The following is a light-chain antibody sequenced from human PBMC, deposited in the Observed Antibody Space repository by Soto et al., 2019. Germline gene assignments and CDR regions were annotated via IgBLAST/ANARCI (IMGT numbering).Light chain of an antibody. CDR3: SSFTSSNTYV. V-gene: IGLV2-18*02. CDR1: SSDVGTYNR. Sequence: HSALTQPPSVSGSPGQSVAISCTGTSSDVGTYNRVSWYQQPPGTAPKLMIYDVTNRPSGVPDRFSGSKSGNTASLTISGLQAEDEADYYCSSFTSSNTYVFGTGTKVTVL. CDR2: DVT. J-gene: IGLJ1*01.